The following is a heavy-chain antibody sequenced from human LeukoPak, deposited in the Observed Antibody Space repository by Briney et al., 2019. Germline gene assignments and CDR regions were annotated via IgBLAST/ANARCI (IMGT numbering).Heavy chain of an antibody. Sequence: GGSLRLSCAASGFTFSSYAMSWVRQAPGKGLEWVSTIRNNGANTHYADSVKGRFTISRDNSKSTLYLQMNSLRAEDTALYFCAKSLFDSTEGIGLDVWGQGTTVTVSS. J-gene: IGHJ6*02. CDR2: IRNNGANT. CDR1: GFTFSSYA. D-gene: IGHD3-10*02. CDR3: AKSLFDSTEGIGLDV. V-gene: IGHV3-23*05.